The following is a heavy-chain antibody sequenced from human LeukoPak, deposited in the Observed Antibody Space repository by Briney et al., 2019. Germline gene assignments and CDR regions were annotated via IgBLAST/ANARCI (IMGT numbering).Heavy chain of an antibody. V-gene: IGHV5-51*01. J-gene: IGHJ4*02. CDR2: IYPGDSDT. CDR3: ARHRGDYYDSSGYRHFDY. CDR1: GYSFTNHW. D-gene: IGHD3-22*01. Sequence: GESLKISCKGSGYSFTNHWIGWVRQMPGKGLEWMGIIYPGDSDTRYSPSFQGQVTISADKSISTAYLQWSSLKASDTAMYYCARHRGDYYDSSGYRHFDYWGQGTLVTVSS.